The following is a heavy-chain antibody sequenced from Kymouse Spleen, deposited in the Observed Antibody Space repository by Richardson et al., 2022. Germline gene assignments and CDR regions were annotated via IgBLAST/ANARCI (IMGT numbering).Heavy chain of an antibody. CDR3: ARQEYSSSRGYYYGMDV. V-gene: IGHV4-39*01. CDR2: IYYSGST. CDR1: GGSISSSSYY. D-gene: IGHD6-6*01. Sequence: QLQLQESGPGLVKPSETLSLTCTVSGGSISSSSYYWGWIRQPPGKGLEWIGSIYYSGSTYYNPSLKSRVTISVDTSKNQFSLKLSSVTAADTAVYYCARQEYSSSRGYYYGMDVWGQGTTVTVSS. J-gene: IGHJ6*02.